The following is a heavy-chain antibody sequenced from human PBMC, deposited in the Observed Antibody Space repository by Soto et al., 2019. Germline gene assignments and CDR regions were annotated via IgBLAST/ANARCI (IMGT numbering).Heavy chain of an antibody. Sequence: GGSLRLSCAASGFPFSSYSMNWVRQAPGKGLEWVSYISSSSSTIYYADSVKGRFTISRDNAKNSLYLQMNSLRDEDTAVYYCARDRGASNYYYYYGMDVWGQGTTVTVSS. CDR3: ARDRGASNYYYYYGMDV. V-gene: IGHV3-48*02. CDR2: ISSSSSTI. CDR1: GFPFSSYS. J-gene: IGHJ6*02.